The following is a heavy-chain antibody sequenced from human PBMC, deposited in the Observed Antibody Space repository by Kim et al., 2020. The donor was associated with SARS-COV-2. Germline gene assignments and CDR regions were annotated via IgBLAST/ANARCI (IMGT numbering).Heavy chain of an antibody. CDR3: AREAQYYHIIMLVVVSPGYAFVI. Sequence: GGSLRLSCAASGFTFSSYWMHWVRQAPGKGLVWVSRINSDGSSTSYADSVKGRFTISRDNAKNTLYLQMSSLRAEVTAVYYCAREAQYYHIIMLVVVSPGYAFVIWGQGTMVTVSS. CDR2: INSDGSST. CDR1: GFTFSSYW. D-gene: IGHD3-22*01. J-gene: IGHJ3*02. V-gene: IGHV3-74*01.